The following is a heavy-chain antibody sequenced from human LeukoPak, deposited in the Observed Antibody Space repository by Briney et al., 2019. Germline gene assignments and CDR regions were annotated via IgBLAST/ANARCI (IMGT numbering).Heavy chain of an antibody. CDR1: GFTFSNYG. V-gene: IGHV3-48*04. Sequence: GGTLRLSCVASGFTFSNYGMNWVRQAPGKGLEWISYISTSGSTKYYADSVKGRFTISRDNAKNSLYLQMNSLKTEDTAVYYCTTDPGPISPLDVWGKGTTVTVSS. CDR3: TTDPGPISPLDV. CDR2: ISTSGSTK. J-gene: IGHJ6*04. D-gene: IGHD3-9*01.